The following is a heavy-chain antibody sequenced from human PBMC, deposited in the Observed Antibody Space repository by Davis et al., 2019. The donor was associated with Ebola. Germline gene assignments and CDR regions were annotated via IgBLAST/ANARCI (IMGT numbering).Heavy chain of an antibody. CDR1: GYRFTSYY. Sequence: ASVKVSCKASGYRFTSYYMHWVRQAPGQGLEWMGIINPITGGTSYAQNFQVRVNMTRDTSTSTVYMEVSSLRSEDTAVYYCAREGGRYYDSSGYVFDTWGQGTMVKVSS. J-gene: IGHJ3*02. CDR2: INPITGGT. D-gene: IGHD3-22*01. CDR3: AREGGRYYDSSGYVFDT. V-gene: IGHV1-46*01.